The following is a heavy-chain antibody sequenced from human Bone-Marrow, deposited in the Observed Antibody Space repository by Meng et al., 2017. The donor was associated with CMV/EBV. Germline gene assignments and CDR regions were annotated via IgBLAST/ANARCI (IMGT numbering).Heavy chain of an antibody. D-gene: IGHD5-12*01. V-gene: IGHV3-13*01. Sequence: GESLKISCAASGFTFSSNDMHWVRQTTGKGLEWVSAIGTAGDTYYPGSVKGRFTISRENAKNSFYLQMNSLRAGDTAVYYCASGLPFVYWGQGTLVTVSS. CDR2: IGTAGDT. J-gene: IGHJ4*02. CDR3: ASGLPFVY. CDR1: GFTFSSND.